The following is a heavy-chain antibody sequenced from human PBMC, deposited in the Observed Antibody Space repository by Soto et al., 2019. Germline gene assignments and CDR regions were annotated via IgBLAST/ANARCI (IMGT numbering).Heavy chain of an antibody. V-gene: IGHV3-15*07. CDR3: TTGGIAARPDFFDYYYGMDV. CDR2: IKSKTDGGTT. CDR1: GFTFSNAW. Sequence: GGSLSLSCAASGFTFSNAWMNWVRQAPGKGLEWVGRIKSKTDGGTTDYAAPVKGRFTISRDDSKNTLYLQMNSLKTEDTAVYYCTTGGIAARPDFFDYYYGMDVWGQGTTVTVSS. D-gene: IGHD6-6*01. J-gene: IGHJ6*02.